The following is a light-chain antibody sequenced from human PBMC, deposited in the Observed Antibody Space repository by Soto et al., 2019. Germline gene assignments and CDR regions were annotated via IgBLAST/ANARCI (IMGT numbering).Light chain of an antibody. CDR1: SSNIRSNT. V-gene: IGLV1-44*01. J-gene: IGLJ3*02. Sequence: QLVLTQPPSASGTPGQRVTMSCSGSSSNIRSNTVNWYQKLPGTAPKVLIYNNDQRPSGVPDRFSGSKSGTSASLAISGLQSEDEADYYCAAWDDSLNGVVFGGGTKVTGL. CDR3: AAWDDSLNGVV. CDR2: NND.